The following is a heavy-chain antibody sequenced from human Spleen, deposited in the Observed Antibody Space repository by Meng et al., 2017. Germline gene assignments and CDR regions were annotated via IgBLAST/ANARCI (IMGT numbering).Heavy chain of an antibody. D-gene: IGHD3-16*01. CDR2: VYYSGIT. J-gene: IGHJ5*02. V-gene: IGHV4-39*07. CDR3: ARDLWELRYKAPFDP. Sequence: SETLSLTCAVSGGSISSGRYYWNWIRQPPGKGLEWIGSVYYSGITYYNPSLESRVTISVDTSKNQFSLKLSSMTAADTAVYYCARDLWELRYKAPFDPWGQGSLVTVSS. CDR1: GGSISSGRYY.